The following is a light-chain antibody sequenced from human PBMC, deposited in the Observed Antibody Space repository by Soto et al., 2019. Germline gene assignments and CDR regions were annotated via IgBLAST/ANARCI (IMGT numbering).Light chain of an antibody. CDR2: GNT. Sequence: QSALTHPPSVSGAPGHRVTISCTGSSSNIGAGYGVHWYQQLPGAAPKLLIYGNTNRPSGVPDRISGSQSGTSASLAITGLQAEDEADYYCQTADTSLTVVFGGGTKVTVL. CDR1: SSNIGAGYG. V-gene: IGLV1-40*01. J-gene: IGLJ2*01. CDR3: QTADTSLTVV.